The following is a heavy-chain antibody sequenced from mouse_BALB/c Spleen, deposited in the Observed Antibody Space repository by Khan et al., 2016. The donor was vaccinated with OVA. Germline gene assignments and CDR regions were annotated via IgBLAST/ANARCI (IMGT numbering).Heavy chain of an antibody. V-gene: IGHV3-2*02. CDR1: GYSITSEYT. CDR2: ISYSEYT. D-gene: IGHD2-4*01. CDR3: ARKDYYDYDPFPY. J-gene: IGHJ3*01. Sequence: EVQLQESGPGLVKPSQSLSLSCTVTGYSITSEYTWNWIRQFPGNKLEWLGFISYSEYTRYNPSLKSRISITRDTSKNQFFLQLNSVTSEDTATYYCARKDYYDYDPFPYWGQGTLVTVSA.